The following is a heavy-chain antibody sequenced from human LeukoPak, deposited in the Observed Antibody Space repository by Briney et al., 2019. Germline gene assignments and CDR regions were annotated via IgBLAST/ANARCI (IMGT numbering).Heavy chain of an antibody. CDR1: GFTFSSYA. CDR2: ISYDGSNK. Sequence: GGSLRLSCADSGFTFSSYAMHWVRQAPGKGLEWVAVISYDGSNKYYADSVKGRFTISRDNSKNTLYLQMNSLRAEDTAVYYCAREPRGGYSYVDIWGQGTMVTVSS. D-gene: IGHD5-18*01. V-gene: IGHV3-30*04. CDR3: AREPRGGYSYVDI. J-gene: IGHJ3*02.